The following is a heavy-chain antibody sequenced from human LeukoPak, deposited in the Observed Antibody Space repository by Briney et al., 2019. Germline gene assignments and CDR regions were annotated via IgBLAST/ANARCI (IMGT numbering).Heavy chain of an antibody. V-gene: IGHV4-59*08. Sequence: SETLSLTCTVSGGSISSYYWSWIRQPPGKELEWIGYIHYSGSTNYNPSLKSRVTISVDTSKNQFSLKLSSVTAADTAVYYCARSVAARRSLDYWGQGTLVTVSS. CDR2: IHYSGST. CDR1: GGSISSYY. CDR3: ARSVAARRSLDY. D-gene: IGHD6-6*01. J-gene: IGHJ4*02.